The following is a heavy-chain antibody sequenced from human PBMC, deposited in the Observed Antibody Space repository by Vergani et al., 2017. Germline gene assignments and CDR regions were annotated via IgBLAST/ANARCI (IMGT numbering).Heavy chain of an antibody. CDR1: GFALNRHA. CDR3: ARDDLHDY. V-gene: IGHV3-33*08. D-gene: IGHD4-11*01. J-gene: IGHJ4*02. CDR2: IWYDGSNK. Sequence: QVQLVESGGGVVQPGTSLRLSCVVSGFALNRHAMYWVRQAPGKGLEWVVGIWYDGSNKYYADSVKGRFTISRDNSKNTLYLQMNSLRAEDTAVYYCARDDLHDYWGQGTLVTVSS.